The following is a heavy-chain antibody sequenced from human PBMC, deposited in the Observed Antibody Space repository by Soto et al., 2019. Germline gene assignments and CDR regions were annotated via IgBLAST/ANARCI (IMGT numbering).Heavy chain of an antibody. CDR3: ARARPRLLEGD. Sequence: QVQLQESGPGLVKPSQTLSLTCTVAGGSTSSGGYYWSWIRKHPGKGLEWIWYIYYSGSNYYNPSLKIRVTISVDTSKNQFALKLSAVTAADTAVYYCARARPRLLEGDWGQVTLVTVSS. CDR1: GGSTSSGGYY. D-gene: IGHD3-3*01. J-gene: IGHJ4*02. CDR2: IYYSGSN. V-gene: IGHV4-31*03.